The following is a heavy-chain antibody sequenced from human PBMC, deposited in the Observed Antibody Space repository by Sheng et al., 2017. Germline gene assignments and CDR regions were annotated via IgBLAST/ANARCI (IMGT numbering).Heavy chain of an antibody. CDR2: INHSGST. CDR1: GGSFSGYY. Sequence: QVQLQQWGAGLLKPSETLSLTCAVYGGSFSGYYWSWIRQPPGKGLEWIGEINHSGSTNYNPSLKSRVTISVDTSKNQFSLKLSSVTAADTAVYYCARGRLIQQWLVNKHPRSSRFDYWGQGTLVTVSS. D-gene: IGHD6-19*01. J-gene: IGHJ4*02. CDR3: ARGRLIQQWLVNKHPRSSRFDY. V-gene: IGHV4-34*01.